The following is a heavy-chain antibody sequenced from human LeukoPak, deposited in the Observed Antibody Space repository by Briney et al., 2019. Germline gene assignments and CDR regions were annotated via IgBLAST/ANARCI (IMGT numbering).Heavy chain of an antibody. V-gene: IGHV1-69*04. CDR1: GGTFNSSA. CDR2: IIPMLGIP. J-gene: IGHJ5*02. Sequence: SVKVSCKASGGTFNSSAISWVRQAPGQGLEWVGRIIPMLGIPNYAQKFQGRVTITADTSTNTALMELSSLRSEDTAVYYCAQRLSWLDPWGQGTRVTVSS. CDR3: AQRLSWLDP. D-gene: IGHD4-17*01.